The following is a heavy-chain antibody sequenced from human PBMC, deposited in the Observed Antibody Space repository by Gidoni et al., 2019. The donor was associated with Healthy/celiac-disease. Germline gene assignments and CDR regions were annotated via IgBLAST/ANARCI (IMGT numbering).Heavy chain of an antibody. V-gene: IGHV3-30*18. D-gene: IGHD3-22*01. J-gene: IGHJ4*02. CDR3: AKDQGDSSGYNDY. CDR1: GLTFSSYG. CDR2: ISYDGSKK. Sequence: QVQLVESGGGVVQPGRSLRLSCAASGLTFSSYGMHWVRQAPSKGLEWVAVISYDGSKKSYADSVKGRFTISRDNSKNTLYLQMNSLRAEDTAVYYCAKDQGDSSGYNDYWGQGTLVTVSS.